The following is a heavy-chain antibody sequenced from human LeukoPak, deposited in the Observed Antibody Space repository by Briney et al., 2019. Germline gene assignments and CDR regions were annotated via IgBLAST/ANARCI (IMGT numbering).Heavy chain of an antibody. CDR1: GFTFSNHW. CDR2: IKNDDSRT. CDR3: AKGNDYWSGFIAD. V-gene: IGHV3-74*01. Sequence: TGGSLRLSCVASGFTFSNHWMHWVRQVPGKGLVWVSQIKNDDSRTSYADFVRGRFTISRDSAKNTVYLQMNSLTGEDTAVYFCAKGNDYWSGFIADWGQGTLVTVST. J-gene: IGHJ4*02. D-gene: IGHD3-3*01.